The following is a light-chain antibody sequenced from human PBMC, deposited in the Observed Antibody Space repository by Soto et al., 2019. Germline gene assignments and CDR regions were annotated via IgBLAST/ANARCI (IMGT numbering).Light chain of an antibody. CDR3: QQYGSSHMWT. V-gene: IGKV3-20*01. J-gene: IGKJ1*01. CDR2: GAS. Sequence: EILLTQYPDTLSLSPGDRATLSCRASQSVTSKSLARYQQKPGQAPRLLIYGASIRATGIPDRFSGSGSGTDFTLTISRLETEDFAVYYCQQYGSSHMWTFGQGTKVDIK. CDR1: QSVTSKS.